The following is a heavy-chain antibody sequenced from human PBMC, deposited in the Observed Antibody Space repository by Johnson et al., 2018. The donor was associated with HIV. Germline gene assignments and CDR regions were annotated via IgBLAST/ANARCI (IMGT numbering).Heavy chain of an antibody. Sequence: QVQLVESGGGVVQPGRSLRLSCAASGFTFSTYGMHWVRQAPGKGLEWLAVIWYDGSNKYYADSEKGRFTISRDNSKNTLYLQMNSLRAEDTAVYYCARDLDSSGWYESNDAFDIWGQGTMVTVSS. CDR2: IWYDGSNK. D-gene: IGHD6-19*01. V-gene: IGHV3-33*01. CDR1: GFTFSTYG. J-gene: IGHJ3*02. CDR3: ARDLDSSGWYESNDAFDI.